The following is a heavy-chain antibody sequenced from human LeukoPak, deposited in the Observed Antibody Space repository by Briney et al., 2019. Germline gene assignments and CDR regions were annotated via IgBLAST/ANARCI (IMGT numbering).Heavy chain of an antibody. CDR3: ARSNYYDTSGHYSFDY. Sequence: AGGSPRLSCAASGFTFSHYEMNWVRQAPGKGLEWVSYITSDNAISYTYSVRGRFIISRDYAKDSLYLHMNSLRVEDTAIYYCARSNYYDTSGHYSFDYWGQGTQVTVSS. CDR2: ITSDNAI. CDR1: GFTFSHYE. D-gene: IGHD3-22*01. V-gene: IGHV3-48*03. J-gene: IGHJ4*02.